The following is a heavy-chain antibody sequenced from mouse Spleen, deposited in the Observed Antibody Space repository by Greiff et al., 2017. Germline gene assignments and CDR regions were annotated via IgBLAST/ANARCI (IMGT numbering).Heavy chain of an antibody. CDR2: INPYNGDT. CDR1: GYSFTGYF. V-gene: IGHV1-20*01. Sequence: EVQLQQSGPELVKPGDSVKISCKASGYSFTGYFMNWVMQSHGKSLEWIGRINPYNGDTFYNQKFKGKATLTVDKSSSTAHMELRSLTSEDSAVYYCAREGFYYDYDGRAMDYWGQGTSVTVSS. D-gene: IGHD2-4*01. CDR3: AREGFYYDYDGRAMDY. J-gene: IGHJ4*01.